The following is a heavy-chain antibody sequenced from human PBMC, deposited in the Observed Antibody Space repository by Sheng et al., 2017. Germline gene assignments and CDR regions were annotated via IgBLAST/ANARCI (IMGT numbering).Heavy chain of an antibody. V-gene: IGHV1-69*05. CDR2: IIPIFGTA. CDR1: GGTFSSYA. Sequence: QVQLVQSGAEVKKPGSSVKVSCKASGGTFSSYAISWVRQAPGQGLEWMGGIIPIFGTANYAQKFQGRVTITTDESTSTAYMELSSLRSEDTAVYYCARGGGYCSGGSYQQCYYYYMDVWGKGTTVTVSS. CDR3: ARGGGYCSGGSYQQCYYYYMDV. J-gene: IGHJ6*03. D-gene: IGHD2-15*01.